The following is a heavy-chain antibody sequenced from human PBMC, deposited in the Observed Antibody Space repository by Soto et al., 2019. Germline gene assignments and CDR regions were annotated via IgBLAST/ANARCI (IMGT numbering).Heavy chain of an antibody. CDR1: GFTFSSYA. CDR2: ISGVDGST. CDR3: AKVFYYYDSSGYYYFDY. J-gene: IGHJ4*02. V-gene: IGHV3-23*01. Sequence: GGSLRLSCAASGFTFSSYAMTWVRQPPGKGLEWVSVISGVDGSTDYAESVKGRFTISRDNSKNTLYLQMSSLRAEDTAVYYCAKVFYYYDSSGYYYFDYWGQGTLVTVSS. D-gene: IGHD3-22*01.